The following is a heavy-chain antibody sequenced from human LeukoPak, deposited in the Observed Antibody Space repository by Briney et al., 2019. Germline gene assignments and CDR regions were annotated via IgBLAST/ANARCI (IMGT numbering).Heavy chain of an antibody. J-gene: IGHJ4*02. CDR2: IPYDGSNK. D-gene: IGHD2-15*01. Sequence: GGSLRLSCAASGFTFSSYGMHWVRQAPGKGLEWVAFIPYDGSNKFYADSVKGRFTISRDNSMGTLYLQMNSLRAEDTAVYYCAKESCSGSSCYYVVMATAYDYWGQGTLVTVSS. CDR3: AKESCSGSSCYYVVMATAYDY. CDR1: GFTFSSYG. V-gene: IGHV3-30*02.